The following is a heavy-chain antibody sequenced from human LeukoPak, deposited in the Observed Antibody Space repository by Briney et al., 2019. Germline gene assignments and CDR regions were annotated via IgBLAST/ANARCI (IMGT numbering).Heavy chain of an antibody. V-gene: IGHV4-31*03. Sequence: PSETLSLTCTVSGGSISSGGYYWSWIRQHPGKGLEWIGYIYYSGSTYYNPSLKSRVTISVDTSKNQFSLKLSSVTAVDTAVYYCASSTPVTTTYSFDYWGQGTLVTVSS. D-gene: IGHD4-17*01. CDR1: GGSISSGGYY. CDR3: ASSTPVTTTYSFDY. CDR2: IYYSGST. J-gene: IGHJ4*02.